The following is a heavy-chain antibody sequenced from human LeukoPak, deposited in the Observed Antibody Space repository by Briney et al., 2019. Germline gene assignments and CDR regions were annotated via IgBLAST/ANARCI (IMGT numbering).Heavy chain of an antibody. D-gene: IGHD4-11*01. CDR3: ARAHMTTVTLGDY. J-gene: IGHJ4*02. CDR1: GYTLTDYY. V-gene: IGHV1-2*02. Sequence: ASVKVSCKASGYTLTDYYIHWVRQAPGQGLEWMGWINPNSGVTNYAQKFQGRVTLTRDTPISTAYIEVSRLRSDDTAVYYCARAHMTTVTLGDYWGQGSLVTVSS. CDR2: INPNSGVT.